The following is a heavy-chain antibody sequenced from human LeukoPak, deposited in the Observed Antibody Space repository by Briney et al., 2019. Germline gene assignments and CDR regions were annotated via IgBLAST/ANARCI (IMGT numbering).Heavy chain of an antibody. CDR3: ARDVYGDYPTGY. D-gene: IGHD4-17*01. Sequence: PSETLSLTCAVYGGSFSGYYWSWIRPPPGKGLEWIGEINHSGSTNYNPSLKSRVTISVDTSKNQFSLKLSSVTAADTAVYYCARDVYGDYPTGYWGQGTLVTVSS. CDR2: INHSGST. CDR1: GGSFSGYY. V-gene: IGHV4-34*01. J-gene: IGHJ4*02.